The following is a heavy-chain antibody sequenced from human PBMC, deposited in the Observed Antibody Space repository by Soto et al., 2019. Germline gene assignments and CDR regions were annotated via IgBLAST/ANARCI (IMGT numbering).Heavy chain of an antibody. CDR3: ASGVGGYCSSTSCYDLAFDY. J-gene: IGHJ4*02. D-gene: IGHD2-2*01. V-gene: IGHV3-7*01. CDR2: IKQDGSEE. Sequence: EVQLVESGGGLVQPGGSLRLSCAASGFTFSSYWMSWVRQAPGKGLEWVANIKQDGSEEYYVDSVKGRFTISRDNAKNSLYLQMNGLRAEDTAVYYCASGVGGYCSSTSCYDLAFDYWGQGTLVTVSS. CDR1: GFTFSSYW.